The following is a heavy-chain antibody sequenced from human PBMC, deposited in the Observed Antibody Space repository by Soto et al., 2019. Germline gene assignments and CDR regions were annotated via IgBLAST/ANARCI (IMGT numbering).Heavy chain of an antibody. CDR1: GYTFSNFW. Sequence: GESLKISCQCSGYTFSNFWIGWVRQLPGKGLEWMGIIYPGDHETRYSPSFHGKVTISADKSINTAYLQWNSLEASDTAFYFCARSPRSSPVFGFWGQGAVVPVS. V-gene: IGHV5-51*01. D-gene: IGHD6-13*01. CDR2: IYPGDHET. J-gene: IGHJ4*02. CDR3: ARSPRSSPVFGF.